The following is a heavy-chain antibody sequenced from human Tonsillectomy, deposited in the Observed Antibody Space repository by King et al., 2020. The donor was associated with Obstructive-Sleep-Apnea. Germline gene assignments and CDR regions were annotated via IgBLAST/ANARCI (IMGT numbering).Heavy chain of an antibody. CDR2: IKSKTDVGTT. D-gene: IGHD4-17*01. CDR3: TTGLRGFSYS. Sequence: VQLVESGGGLVKPGGSLRLSCASSGFLFSNAWMSWVLQAPGKGLEWVVLIKSKTDVGTTDYSAPLKGRFTLSRDGSKTTLYLQMDSLRTEDTAVYYCTTGLRGFSYSWGQGTLVTVSS. CDR1: GFLFSNAW. V-gene: IGHV3-15*01. J-gene: IGHJ4*02.